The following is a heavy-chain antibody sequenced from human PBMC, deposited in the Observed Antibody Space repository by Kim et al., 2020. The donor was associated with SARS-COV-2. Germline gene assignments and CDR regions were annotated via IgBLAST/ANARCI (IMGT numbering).Heavy chain of an antibody. Sequence: SETLSLTCTVSGGSISSYYWSWIRQPAGKGLEWIGRIYTSGSTNYNPSLKSRVTMSVDTSKNQFSLKLSSVTAADTAVYYCARDLSQQLVRGWFDPWGQGTLVTVSS. CDR2: IYTSGST. V-gene: IGHV4-4*07. D-gene: IGHD6-13*01. J-gene: IGHJ5*02. CDR3: ARDLSQQLVRGWFDP. CDR1: GGSISSYY.